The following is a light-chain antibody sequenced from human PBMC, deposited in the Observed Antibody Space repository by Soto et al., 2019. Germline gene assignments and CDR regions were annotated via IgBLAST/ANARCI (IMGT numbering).Light chain of an antibody. CDR2: GAS. V-gene: IGKV3-20*01. Sequence: EIVLTQSPGTLSLSPGERATLPCRASQSVSSSYLAWYQQKPGQAPRLLIYGASSRATGIPDRFSGSGSGTDFTLTISGLEPEDFAVYYCQHYNTSPQTFGQGTKVDIK. CDR1: QSVSSSY. CDR3: QHYNTSPQT. J-gene: IGKJ1*01.